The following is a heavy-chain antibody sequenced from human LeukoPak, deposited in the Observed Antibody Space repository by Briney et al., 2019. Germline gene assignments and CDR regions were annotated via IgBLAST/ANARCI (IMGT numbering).Heavy chain of an antibody. Sequence: GASVTVSCKASGYTFTGYYMHWVRQAPGQGLEWMGWINPNSGGTNYAQKFQGRVTMTRDTSISTAYMELSRLRSDDTAVYYCARHFAIFGVVDLTDSGFDYWGQGTLVTVSS. CDR2: INPNSGGT. V-gene: IGHV1-2*02. D-gene: IGHD3-3*01. CDR1: GYTFTGYY. CDR3: ARHFAIFGVVDLTDSGFDY. J-gene: IGHJ4*02.